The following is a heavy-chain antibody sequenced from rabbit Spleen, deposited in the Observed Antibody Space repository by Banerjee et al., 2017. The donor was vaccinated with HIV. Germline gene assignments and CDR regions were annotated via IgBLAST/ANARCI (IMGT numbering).Heavy chain of an antibody. CDR1: GFSFNSGYD. D-gene: IGHD1-1*01. CDR2: IYAGSSGNS. Sequence: QSLEESGGGLVKPEASLTLTCKASGFSFNSGYDMCWVRQAPGKGLEWIACIYAGSSGNSYSATWAKGRFTISKTSPTTVTLQMTSLTAADTATYFCARDTSTSFSTYGMDLGGPGTLVTV. J-gene: IGHJ6*01. CDR3: ARDTSTSFSTYGMDL. V-gene: IGHV1S40*01.